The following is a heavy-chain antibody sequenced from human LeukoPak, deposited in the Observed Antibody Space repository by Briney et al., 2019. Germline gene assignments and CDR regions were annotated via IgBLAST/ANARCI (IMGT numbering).Heavy chain of an antibody. Sequence: ASVKVSCKASGGTFSSYAISWVRQAPGQGLEWMGGIIPIFGTANYAQKFQGRVTITTDESTSTAYMELSSLRSEDTAVYYCARGTWYYDFWSGYPENAYDIWGQGTMVTVSS. J-gene: IGHJ3*02. D-gene: IGHD3-3*01. CDR1: GGTFSSYA. CDR2: IIPIFGTA. CDR3: ARGTWYYDFWSGYPENAYDI. V-gene: IGHV1-69*05.